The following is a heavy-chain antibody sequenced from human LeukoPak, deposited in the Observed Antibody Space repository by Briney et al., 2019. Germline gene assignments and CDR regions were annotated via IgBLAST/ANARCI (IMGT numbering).Heavy chain of an antibody. Sequence: GGSLRLSCAASGFTFSDYYMSWIRQAPGKGLEWVSYISSSGSTIYYADSVKGRFTISRDNAKNSLYLQMNSPRAEDTAVYYCARADTAMVIVDYWGQGTLVTVSS. CDR1: GFTFSDYY. D-gene: IGHD5-18*01. CDR3: ARADTAMVIVDY. V-gene: IGHV3-11*01. J-gene: IGHJ4*02. CDR2: ISSSGSTI.